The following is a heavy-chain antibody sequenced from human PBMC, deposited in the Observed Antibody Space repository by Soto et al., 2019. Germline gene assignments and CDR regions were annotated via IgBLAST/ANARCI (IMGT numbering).Heavy chain of an antibody. J-gene: IGHJ4*02. D-gene: IGHD6-19*01. CDR3: ARDMGYSSGHGFDY. CDR2: IWNDGTNK. V-gene: IGHV3-33*01. Sequence: GGSLRLSCAASGFTFSSLSMHWVRQAPGKGLDWVALIWNDGTNKYYADSVKGRFTISRDNSKNTLYLQMNSLRAEDTALYYCARDMGYSSGHGFDYWGQGTLVTVYS. CDR1: GFTFSSLS.